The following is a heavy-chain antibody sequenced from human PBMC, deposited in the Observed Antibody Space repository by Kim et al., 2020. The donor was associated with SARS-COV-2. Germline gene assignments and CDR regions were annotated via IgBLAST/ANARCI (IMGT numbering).Heavy chain of an antibody. CDR2: ITGRSYT. D-gene: IGHD3-3*01. CDR1: GFIFSDYN. Sequence: GGSLRLSCAASGFIFSDYNMTWIRQAPGKGLEWISYITGRSYTNYADSVNGRFTVSRDNAKNSLYLQMNNLRAEDTAVYYCARESRGGGPVDYWGQGTLVTVSS. CDR3: ARESRGGGPVDY. J-gene: IGHJ4*02. V-gene: IGHV3-11*06.